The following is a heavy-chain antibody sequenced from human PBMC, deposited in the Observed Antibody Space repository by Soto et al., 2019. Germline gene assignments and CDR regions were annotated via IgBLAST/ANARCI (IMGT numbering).Heavy chain of an antibody. J-gene: IGHJ2*01. CDR3: ARDSCAQPYWYFDL. CDR1: GGSISSGGYY. V-gene: IGHV4-31*01. CDR2: IYYSGST. Sequence: QVQLQESGPGLVKPSQTLSLTCTVSGGSISSGGYYWSWIRQHPGKGLEWIGYIYYSGSTYYNPSLHTLVTIPVDPSNNHCPLTPSSVTASDTAVYYCARDSCAQPYWYFDLWGRGTLVTVSS. D-gene: IGHD2-15*01.